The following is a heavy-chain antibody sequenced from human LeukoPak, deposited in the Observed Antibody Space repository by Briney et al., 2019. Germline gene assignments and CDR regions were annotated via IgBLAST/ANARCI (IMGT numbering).Heavy chain of an antibody. V-gene: IGHV1-69*13. CDR1: GYIFTNNA. CDR2: IIPIFGTA. J-gene: IGHJ4*02. D-gene: IGHD6-13*01. CDR3: ATQGYSS. Sequence: SVKVSCKASGYIFTNNAMNWVRQAPGQGLEWMGGIIPIFGTANYAQKFQGRVTITADESTSTAYMELSSLRSEDTAVYHCATQGYSSWGQGTLVTVSS.